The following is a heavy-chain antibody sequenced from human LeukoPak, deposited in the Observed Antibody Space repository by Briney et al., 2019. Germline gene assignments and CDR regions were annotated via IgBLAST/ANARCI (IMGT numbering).Heavy chain of an antibody. Sequence: NTSETLSLTCTVSGGSISSYYWRWMRQAPGQGLEWMGYIYYSGSTYYNPSLKSRVTITVDTSNNQFSLKLSSVTAADTAVYYCARHVASSGYYVDWGQGTLVTVSS. CDR3: ARHVASSGYYVD. J-gene: IGHJ4*02. CDR2: IYYSGST. V-gene: IGHV4-59*06. D-gene: IGHD3-22*01. CDR1: GGSISSYY.